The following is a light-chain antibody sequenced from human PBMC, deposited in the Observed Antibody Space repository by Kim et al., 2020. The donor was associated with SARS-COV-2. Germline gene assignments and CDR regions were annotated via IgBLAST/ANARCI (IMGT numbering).Light chain of an antibody. V-gene: IGLV3-1*01. J-gene: IGLJ2*01. CDR1: DLGEKY. CDR3: QAWEDTNVV. Sequence: SVSPGQTASITCSGEDLGEKYVAWQQQKPGQSPVLVIYQDNKRPSGIPARFSGSNSGNTVTLTISGTQAVDEADYYCQAWEDTNVVFGGGTQLTVL. CDR2: QDN.